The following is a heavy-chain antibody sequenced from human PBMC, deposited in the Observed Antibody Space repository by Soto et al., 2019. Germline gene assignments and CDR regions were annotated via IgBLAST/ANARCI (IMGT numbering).Heavy chain of an antibody. CDR3: AKDIVGATTGGDHYDY. CDR1: GFTFRSYG. CDR2: ISYDGSNK. J-gene: IGHJ4*02. Sequence: PGGSLRLSCAASGFTFRSYGMHWVRQAPGKGLEWVAVISYDGSNKYYADSVKGRFTISRDNSKNTLYLRMNSLRAEDTAVYYCAKDIVGATTGGDHYDYWGQGTLAPIYS. V-gene: IGHV3-30*18. D-gene: IGHD1-26*01.